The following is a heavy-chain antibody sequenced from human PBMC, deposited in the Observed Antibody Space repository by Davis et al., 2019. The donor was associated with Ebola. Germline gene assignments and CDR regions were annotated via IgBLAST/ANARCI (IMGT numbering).Heavy chain of an antibody. CDR2: INPNSGGT. Sequence: ASVKVSCKASGYTFTSYGISWVRQAPGQGLEWMGWINPNSGGTNYAQKFQGRVTMTGDTSISTAYMELSRLRSDDTAVYYCARGPDAGYCSGGSCYRPLGAFDIWGQGTMVTVSS. J-gene: IGHJ3*02. CDR1: GYTFTSYG. D-gene: IGHD2-15*01. V-gene: IGHV1-2*02. CDR3: ARGPDAGYCSGGSCYRPLGAFDI.